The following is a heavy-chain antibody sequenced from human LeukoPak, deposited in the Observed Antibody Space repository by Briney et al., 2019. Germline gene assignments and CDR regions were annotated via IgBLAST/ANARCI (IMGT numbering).Heavy chain of an antibody. V-gene: IGHV3-33*01. CDR2: IWYDGSNK. J-gene: IGHJ4*02. D-gene: IGHD3-3*01. Sequence: PGGSLRLSCAASGFTFSSYGMHWVRQAPGKGLEWVAVIWYDGSNKYYADSVKGRFTISRDTSKNTLYLQMNSLRAEDTAVYCCARWQRSYDFWRGDCDYWGQGTLVTVSS. CDR3: ARWQRSYDFWRGDCDY. CDR1: GFTFSSYG.